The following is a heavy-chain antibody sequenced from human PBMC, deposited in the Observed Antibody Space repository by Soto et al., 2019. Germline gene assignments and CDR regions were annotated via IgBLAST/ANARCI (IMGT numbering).Heavy chain of an antibody. V-gene: IGHV3-30-3*01. CDR1: GFTFSSYA. CDR3: ARALSHYYYYGMDV. J-gene: IGHJ6*02. Sequence: QVQLVESGGGVVQPGRSLRLSCAASGFTFSSYAMHWVRQAPGKGLEWVAGISYDGSNKYYADSVKGRFTISRDNSKNTLYLQMNSLRAEDTAVYYCARALSHYYYYGMDVWGQGTTVTVSS. CDR2: ISYDGSNK.